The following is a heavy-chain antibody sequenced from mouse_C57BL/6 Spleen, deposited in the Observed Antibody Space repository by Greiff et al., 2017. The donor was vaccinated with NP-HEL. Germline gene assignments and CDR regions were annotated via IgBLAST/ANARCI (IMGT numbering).Heavy chain of an antibody. Sequence: QVQLQQPGAELVKPGASVKLSCKASGYAFSSSWMNWVKQRPGKGLEWIGRIYPGDGDTNYNGKFKGKATLTADKSSSTAYMQLSSLTSEDSAVYFCARSLGFDYWGQGTTLTVSS. V-gene: IGHV1-82*01. CDR1: GYAFSSSW. D-gene: IGHD6-2*01. J-gene: IGHJ2*01. CDR2: IYPGDGDT. CDR3: ARSLGFDY.